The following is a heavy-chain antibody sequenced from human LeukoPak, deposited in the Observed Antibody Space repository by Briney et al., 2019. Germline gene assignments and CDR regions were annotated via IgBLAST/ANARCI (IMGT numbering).Heavy chain of an antibody. Sequence: SETLSLTCTVSGGSISSYYWSWIRRPPGKGLEWIGRIYTSGSTNYNPSLKSRVTMSVDTSKNQFSLKLSSVTAADTAVYYCARGALAAVAAYNWFDPWGQGTLVTVSS. CDR1: GGSISSYY. CDR3: ARGALAAVAAYNWFDP. CDR2: IYTSGST. D-gene: IGHD6-19*01. J-gene: IGHJ5*02. V-gene: IGHV4-4*07.